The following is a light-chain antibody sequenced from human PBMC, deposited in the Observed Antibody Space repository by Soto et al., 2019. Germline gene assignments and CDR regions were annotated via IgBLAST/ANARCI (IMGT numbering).Light chain of an antibody. V-gene: IGLV2-23*02. CDR3: CSYAGSSTYV. Sequence: QSMLTQPASVSGSPGQSITISCTGTSSDVGSYNLVSWYQQHPGKAPKLMIYEVSKRPSGVSNRFSGSKSGNTASLTISGLQAEDEADYYCCSYAGSSTYVFGTGTKVPS. CDR1: SSDVGSYNL. CDR2: EVS. J-gene: IGLJ1*01.